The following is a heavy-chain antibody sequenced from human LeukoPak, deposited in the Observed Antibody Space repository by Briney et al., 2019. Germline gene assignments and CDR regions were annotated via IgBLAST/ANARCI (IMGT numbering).Heavy chain of an antibody. CDR2: IYLSDSDT. D-gene: IGHD4-17*01. J-gene: IGHJ4*02. CDR3: ARRVYGDYSFHY. V-gene: IGHV5-51*01. Sequence: GESLKISCQATGYIYTTYWIAWVRQLPGKGLEWMGIIYLSDSDTTYSPSFQGRVTISADKSISTAYLQWSSLKASDTAIYYCARRVYGDYSFHYWGQGTLVTVSS. CDR1: GYIYTTYW.